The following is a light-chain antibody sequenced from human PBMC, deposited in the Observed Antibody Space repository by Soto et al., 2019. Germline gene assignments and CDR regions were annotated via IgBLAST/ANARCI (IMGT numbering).Light chain of an antibody. Sequence: DIQMTQSPSSLSASIGDRVTITCQASQGISNYLAWHQQKPGKAPKVLIYAASTLHSGVPSRFSGSGSGTDFTLTISSLQPEDVATYYCQKYNSAPEAFGPGTKVDIK. CDR2: AAS. CDR1: QGISNY. CDR3: QKYNSAPEA. J-gene: IGKJ3*01. V-gene: IGKV1-27*01.